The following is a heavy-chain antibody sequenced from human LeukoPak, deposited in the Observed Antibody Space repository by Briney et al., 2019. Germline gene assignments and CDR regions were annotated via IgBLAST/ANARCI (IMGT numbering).Heavy chain of an antibody. J-gene: IGHJ3*02. CDR3: TRQPYCGGDCYDAFDI. Sequence: GGSLRLSCAASGFTFSGSAMHWVRQASGKGLEGVGRIRSKANSYATAYAASVKGRITISRDDSKNTAYLQMNSLKTEGTAVYYCTRQPYCGGDCYDAFDIWGQGTMVTVSS. D-gene: IGHD2-21*02. CDR2: IRSKANSYAT. CDR1: GFTFSGSA. V-gene: IGHV3-73*01.